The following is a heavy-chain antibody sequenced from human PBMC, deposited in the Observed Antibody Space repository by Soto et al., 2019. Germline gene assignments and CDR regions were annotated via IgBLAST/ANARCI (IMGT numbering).Heavy chain of an antibody. Sequence: EVQLVESGENLVQPGGSLRLSCAASGFTFSNDWIHWVRQAPGKGLVWVSRIKGDEITTNYADSVKGRFTISRDNAKNTVFLQMHSLRAEDTALYYCARGLYGAYGQDFWGQGILVTVSS. V-gene: IGHV3-74*01. J-gene: IGHJ4*02. D-gene: IGHD4-17*01. CDR3: ARGLYGAYGQDF. CDR1: GFTFSNDW. CDR2: IKGDEITT.